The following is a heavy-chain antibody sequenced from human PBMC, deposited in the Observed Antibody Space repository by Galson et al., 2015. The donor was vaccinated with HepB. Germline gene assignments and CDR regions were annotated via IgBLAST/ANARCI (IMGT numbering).Heavy chain of an antibody. CDR1: GFTFSDYY. CDR3: ARVEGNDFWSGYSYFDY. CDR2: ISSSSSYT. J-gene: IGHJ4*02. V-gene: IGHV3-11*06. D-gene: IGHD3-3*01. Sequence: SLRLSCAASGFTFSDYYMSWIRQAPGKGLEWVSYISSSSSYTNYADSVKGRFTISRDNAKNSLYLQMNSLRAEDTAVYYCARVEGNDFWSGYSYFDYWGQGTLVTVSS.